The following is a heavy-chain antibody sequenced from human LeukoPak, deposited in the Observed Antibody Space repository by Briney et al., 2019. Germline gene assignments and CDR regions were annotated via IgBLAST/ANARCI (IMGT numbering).Heavy chain of an antibody. Sequence: GGSLRLSCAASGFTVSSTYMSWVRQAPGKGLEWVAVIYSGCSTDYAVSVKARFTISRDNSKNMLYLQMNSLRAEDTAVYYCVRETPAVAGAFDYWGQGTLVTVSS. V-gene: IGHV3-53*01. J-gene: IGHJ4*02. D-gene: IGHD6-19*01. CDR2: IYSGCST. CDR1: GFTVSSTY. CDR3: VRETPAVAGAFDY.